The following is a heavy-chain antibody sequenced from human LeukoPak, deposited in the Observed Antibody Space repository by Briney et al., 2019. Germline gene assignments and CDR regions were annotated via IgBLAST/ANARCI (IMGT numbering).Heavy chain of an antibody. CDR2: IYGNADGGTR. J-gene: IGHJ6*02. D-gene: IGHD2-2*01. V-gene: IGHV3-15*05. CDR3: TTDSYCSTTTCYASSNYYYGLDA. CDR1: GFTFSNAW. Sequence: GGSLRLSCAASGFTFSNAWMTWVRQAPGEGLEWVGRIYGNADGGTRDYAATVKGRFTISRDDSKNTLYLQMNSLKTEDTAVYYCTTDSYCSTTTCYASSNYYYGLDAWGQGTSVTVSS.